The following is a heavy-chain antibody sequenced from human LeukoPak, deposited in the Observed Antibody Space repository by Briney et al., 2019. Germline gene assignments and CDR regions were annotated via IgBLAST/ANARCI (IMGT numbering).Heavy chain of an antibody. CDR2: ISYDGSNK. J-gene: IGHJ4*02. CDR1: GFTFSSYG. V-gene: IGHV3-30*18. Sequence: GGSLRLSCAASGFTFSSYGMHWVRQAPGKGLEWVAVISYDGSNKYYADSVKGRFTISRDNSKNTLYLQMNSLRAEDTAVYYCAKELEGYIYGPVGYWGQGTLVTVSS. CDR3: AKELEGYIYGPVGY. D-gene: IGHD5-18*01.